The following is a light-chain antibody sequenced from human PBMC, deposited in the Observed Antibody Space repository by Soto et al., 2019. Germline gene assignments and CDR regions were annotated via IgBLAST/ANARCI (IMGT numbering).Light chain of an antibody. CDR2: EVT. V-gene: IGLV2-8*01. CDR1: SSDVGGYNF. J-gene: IGLJ3*02. Sequence: QSVLTQPHSASGSPGQSVTISCTGTSSDVGGYNFVSWYQQHPGKAPKFMIYEVTKRPSGVPDRFSGSKSGNTASLTVSGLQAEDEADYYCSSYAGGIKWVFGGGTKVTVL. CDR3: SSYAGGIKWV.